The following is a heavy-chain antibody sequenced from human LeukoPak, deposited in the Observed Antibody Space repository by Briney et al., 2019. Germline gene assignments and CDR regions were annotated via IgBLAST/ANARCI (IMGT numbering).Heavy chain of an antibody. CDR3: AKARGYHYADGCDY. J-gene: IGHJ4*02. Sequence: GGSLRLSCAASGFTFSSYWMHWVRQAPGKGLVWVSRINSDGSSTSYADSVKGRFTISRDNSKNTLYLQMNSLRAEDTAVYYCAKARGYHYADGCDYWGQGTLVTVSS. CDR1: GFTFSSYW. V-gene: IGHV3-74*01. D-gene: IGHD5-18*01. CDR2: INSDGSST.